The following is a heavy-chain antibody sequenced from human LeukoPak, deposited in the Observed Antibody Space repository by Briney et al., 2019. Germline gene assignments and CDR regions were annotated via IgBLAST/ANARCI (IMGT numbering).Heavy chain of an antibody. J-gene: IGHJ4*02. Sequence: GGSLRLSCAASGFIFSDYYMSWIRQAPGKGLEWVSYISGSSTYTDYADSVKGRFTISRDNAKNSLYLQMNSLRADDTAIYYCAGAGGSSWSVRDDHFDYWGQGTLVTVSS. CDR3: AGAGGSSWSVRDDHFDY. CDR2: ISGSSTYT. CDR1: GFIFSDYY. D-gene: IGHD6-13*01. V-gene: IGHV3-11*05.